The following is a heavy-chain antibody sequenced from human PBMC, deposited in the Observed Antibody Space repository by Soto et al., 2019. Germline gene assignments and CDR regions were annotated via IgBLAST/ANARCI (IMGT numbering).Heavy chain of an antibody. CDR3: ARVRYGGYVHYYYGMDV. J-gene: IGHJ6*02. V-gene: IGHV4-34*01. D-gene: IGHD5-12*01. CDR2: INHSGST. Sequence: QVQLQQWGAGLLKPSETLSLTCAVYGGSFSGYYWSWIRQPPGKGLEWIGEINHSGSTNYNPSLKSRVTISVDTSKNQFSLKLSSVTAADTAVYYCARVRYGGYVHYYYGMDVWGQGTTVTVSS. CDR1: GGSFSGYY.